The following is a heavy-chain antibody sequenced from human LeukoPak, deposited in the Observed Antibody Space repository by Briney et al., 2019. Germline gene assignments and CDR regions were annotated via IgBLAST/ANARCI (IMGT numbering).Heavy chain of an antibody. CDR1: SGSISSSSYD. CDR3: ARGHYDFWSGYYTGYFDY. J-gene: IGHJ4*02. Sequence: SETLPLTCTVSSGSISSSSYDWGWIRQPPGKGLEWIGSIYYSGSTYYNPSIKSRVTVSVDTSKNQFSLKLSSVTAADTAVYYCARGHYDFWSGYYTGYFDYWGQGTLVTVSS. D-gene: IGHD3-3*01. CDR2: IYYSGST. V-gene: IGHV4-39*07.